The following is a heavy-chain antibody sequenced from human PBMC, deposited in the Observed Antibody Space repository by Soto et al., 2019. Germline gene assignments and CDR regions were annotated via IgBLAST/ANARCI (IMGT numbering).Heavy chain of an antibody. CDR1: GFTFDDYA. CDR2: ISWNSGSI. D-gene: IGHD6-13*01. V-gene: IGHV3-9*01. J-gene: IGHJ6*02. CDR3: AKGLAAAGPHPHFYYYGMDV. Sequence: GGSLRLSCAASGFTFDDYAMHWVRQAPGKGLEWVSGISWNSGSIGYADSVKGRFTISRDNAKNSLYLQMNSLRAEDTALYYCAKGLAAAGPHPHFYYYGMDVWGQGTTVTVSS.